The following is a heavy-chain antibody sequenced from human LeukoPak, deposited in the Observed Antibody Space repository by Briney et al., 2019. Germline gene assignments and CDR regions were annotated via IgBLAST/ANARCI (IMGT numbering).Heavy chain of an antibody. J-gene: IGHJ4*02. V-gene: IGHV3-7*01. CDR1: GFTFSSFW. CDR2: IKQDGSEK. Sequence: GGSLRLSCVVSGFTFSSFWMSWVRQAPGKGLEWVANIKQDGSEKYYVDSVKGRFTISRDNAKNSLFLQMNSLRAEDTAVYYCARDSRGGTLWGQGTLVTVSS. CDR3: ARDSRGGTL. D-gene: IGHD3-10*01.